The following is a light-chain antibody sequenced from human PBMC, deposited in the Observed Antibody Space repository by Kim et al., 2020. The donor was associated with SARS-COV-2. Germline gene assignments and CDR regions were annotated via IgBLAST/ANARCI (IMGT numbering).Light chain of an antibody. V-gene: IGKV1-33*01. Sequence: PSSLSASVGDRVTITCQASQDISNYLNWYQQKPGKAPKLLIYDASNLETGVPSRFSGSGSGTDFTFTISSLQPEDIATYYCQQWGSFGQGTKLEI. J-gene: IGKJ2*03. CDR3: QQWGS. CDR2: DAS. CDR1: QDISNY.